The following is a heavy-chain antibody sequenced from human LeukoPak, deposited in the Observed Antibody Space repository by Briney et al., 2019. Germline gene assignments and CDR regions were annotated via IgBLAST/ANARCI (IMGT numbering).Heavy chain of an antibody. CDR3: AKLPVKAEYSSSSIFFDY. CDR2: ISGSGGST. CDR1: GFTFSSYA. J-gene: IGHJ4*02. Sequence: PGGSLRLSCAASGFTFSSYAMSWVRQAPGKGLEWVSAISGSGGSTYYADSVKGRFTISRDNSKNTLYLQMNSLRAEDTAVYYCAKLPVKAEYSSSSIFFDYWGQGTLVTVSS. D-gene: IGHD6-6*01. V-gene: IGHV3-23*01.